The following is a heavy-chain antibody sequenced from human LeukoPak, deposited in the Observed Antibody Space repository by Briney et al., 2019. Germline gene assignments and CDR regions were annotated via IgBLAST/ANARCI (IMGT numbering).Heavy chain of an antibody. Sequence: SETLSLTCTVSGGSISSGGYYWSWIRQHPGKGLEWIGYIYYSGSTYYNPSLKSRVTISVDTSKNQFSLKLSSVTAADTAVYYCARDRVAAAGTQYYYYYYGMDVWGQGTTVTVSS. CDR1: GGSISSGGYY. CDR3: ARDRVAAAGTQYYYYYYGMDV. CDR2: IYYSGST. D-gene: IGHD6-13*01. V-gene: IGHV4-31*03. J-gene: IGHJ6*02.